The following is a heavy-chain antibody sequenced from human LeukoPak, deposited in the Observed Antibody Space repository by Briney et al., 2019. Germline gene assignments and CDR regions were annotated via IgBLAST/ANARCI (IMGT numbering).Heavy chain of an antibody. D-gene: IGHD3-16*01. J-gene: IGHJ3*02. CDR3: ARDPQMFTDAFDI. CDR2: TYFRSKWYY. V-gene: IGHV6-1*01. Sequence: SQTLSLTCAISGDSVSNDRTAWSWIRQSPSRGLEWLGRTYFRSKWYYDYALFVKSRITINPDTSKNQFSLQLSSVTPVDTAVYYCARDPQMFTDAFDIWGQGTMVTVSS. CDR1: GDSVSNDRTA.